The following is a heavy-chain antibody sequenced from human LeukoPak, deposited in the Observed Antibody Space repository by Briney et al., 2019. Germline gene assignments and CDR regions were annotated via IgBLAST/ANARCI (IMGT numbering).Heavy chain of an antibody. CDR2: IYYSGST. V-gene: IGHV4-39*01. D-gene: IGHD3-10*01. CDR1: GGSISSSSYY. J-gene: IGHJ5*02. CDR3: ASLLWFGELSPVNWFDP. Sequence: SETLSLTCTVSGGSISSSSYYWGWIRQPPGKGLEWIGSIYYSGSTYYNPSLKSRVTISVDTSKNQFSLKLSSVTAADTAVYYRASLLWFGELSPVNWFDPWGQGTLVTVSS.